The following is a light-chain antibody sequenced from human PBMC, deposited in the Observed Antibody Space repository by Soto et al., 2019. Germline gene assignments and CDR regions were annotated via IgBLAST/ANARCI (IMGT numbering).Light chain of an antibody. V-gene: IGLV1-44*01. CDR3: AAWDDSLNGCV. Sequence: QSVLTQPPSASGTPGQRVTISCSGSSSNIGTYSVSWYQQFPGTAPRLLIYSDNQRPSGVPDRFSASKSGASASLAISGLQSEDEADFYSAAWDDSLNGCVFGTGTKLTVL. CDR2: SDN. CDR1: SSNIGTYS. J-gene: IGLJ1*01.